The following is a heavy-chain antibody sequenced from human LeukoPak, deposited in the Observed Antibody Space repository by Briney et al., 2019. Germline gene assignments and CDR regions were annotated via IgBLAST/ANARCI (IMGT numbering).Heavy chain of an antibody. Sequence: GGSLRLSCAASGFTFSDYYMSWIRQAPGKGLEWISYISSSGSTIYYADSVKGRFTISRDNSKNTLYLQMNSLRADDTAVYYCAKGVQQLVQYFDYWGQGTLVTVSS. CDR1: GFTFSDYY. V-gene: IGHV3-11*01. D-gene: IGHD6-13*01. CDR2: ISSSGSTI. J-gene: IGHJ4*02. CDR3: AKGVQQLVQYFDY.